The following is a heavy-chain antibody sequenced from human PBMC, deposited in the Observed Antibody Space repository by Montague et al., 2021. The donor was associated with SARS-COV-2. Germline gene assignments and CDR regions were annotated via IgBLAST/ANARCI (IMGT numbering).Heavy chain of an antibody. CDR1: GGSISSSSYY. J-gene: IGHJ6*02. CDR3: ARVGRQQLVRLSGMYV. V-gene: IGHV4-39*07. Sequence: SETLSLTCTVSGGSISSSSYYWGWIRQPPGKGLEWIGSIYYSGSTYYXPSLRSRVTISVDTSKNQFSLKLSSVTAADTAVYYCARVGRQQLVRLSGMYVWGQGTTVTVSS. D-gene: IGHD6-13*01. CDR2: IYYSGST.